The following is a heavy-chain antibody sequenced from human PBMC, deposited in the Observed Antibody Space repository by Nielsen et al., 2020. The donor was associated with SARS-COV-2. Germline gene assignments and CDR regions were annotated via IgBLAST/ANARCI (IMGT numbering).Heavy chain of an antibody. D-gene: IGHD2-2*02. Sequence: GASLIFCSEGSGSSITSYWIGWVRQMLGKVLEWMGIISPGDSDTRYSPSFQGQVTISADKSISTAYLQWSSLKASNTAMYYCARRGGYCSSTSCYTGGDAFDIWGQGTMVTVSS. V-gene: IGHV5-51*01. J-gene: IGHJ3*02. CDR2: ISPGDSDT. CDR1: GSSITSYW. CDR3: ARRGGYCSSTSCYTGGDAFDI.